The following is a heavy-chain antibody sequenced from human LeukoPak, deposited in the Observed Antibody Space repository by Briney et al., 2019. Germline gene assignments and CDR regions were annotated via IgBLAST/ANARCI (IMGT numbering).Heavy chain of an antibody. CDR2: IYSGGST. V-gene: IGHV3-53*01. D-gene: IGHD3-10*01. CDR3: AKTWYQGVRGVTAFDY. CDR1: GFTVSSNY. J-gene: IGHJ4*02. Sequence: GGSLRLSCAASGFTVSSNYMSWVRQAPGKGLGWVSVIYSGGSTYYADSVKGRFTISRDNSKNTLYLQMNSLRAEDTAVYYCAKTWYQGVRGVTAFDYWGQGTLVTVSS.